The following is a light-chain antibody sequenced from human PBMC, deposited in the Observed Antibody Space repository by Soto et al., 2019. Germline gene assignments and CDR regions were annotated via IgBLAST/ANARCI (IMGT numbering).Light chain of an antibody. CDR3: CSYAGSSTHVV. J-gene: IGLJ2*01. CDR2: EGT. CDR1: SSDVGTYNL. Sequence: QSALTQPASVSGSPGQSITISCTGTSSDVGTYNLVSWYQQCPGKAPKLMIYEGTKRPSGVSNRFSGSKSGNTASLTISGLQAEDKADYYCCSYAGSSTHVVFGGGTKLTVL. V-gene: IGLV2-23*01.